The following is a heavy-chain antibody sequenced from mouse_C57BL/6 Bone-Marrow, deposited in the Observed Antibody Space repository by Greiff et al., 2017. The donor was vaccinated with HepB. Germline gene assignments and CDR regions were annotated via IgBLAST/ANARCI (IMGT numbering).Heavy chain of an antibody. CDR3: ARPPHYYGSSYSYFDV. CDR1: GYTFTSYG. Sequence: VKLQESGAELARPGASVKLSCKASGYTFTSYGISWVKQSTGQGLEWIGEIYPRSGNTYYNEKFKGKATLTADKSSSTAYMELRSLTSEDSAVYFCARPPHYYGSSYSYFDVWGTGTTVTVSS. V-gene: IGHV1-81*01. D-gene: IGHD1-1*01. CDR2: IYPRSGNT. J-gene: IGHJ1*03.